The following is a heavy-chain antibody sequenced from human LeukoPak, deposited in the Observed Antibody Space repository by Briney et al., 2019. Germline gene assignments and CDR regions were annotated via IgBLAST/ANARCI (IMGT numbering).Heavy chain of an antibody. CDR1: GGTFSSYA. CDR2: IIPIFGTA. J-gene: IGHJ4*02. Sequence: SVKVSCKASGGTFSSYAISWVRQAPGQGIEWMGRIIPIFGTANYAQKFQGRVTITTDESTSTAYMELSSLRSEDTAVYYCARDPLVGATPSDRVDYWGQGTLVTVSS. CDR3: ARDPLVGATPSDRVDY. V-gene: IGHV1-69*05. D-gene: IGHD1-26*01.